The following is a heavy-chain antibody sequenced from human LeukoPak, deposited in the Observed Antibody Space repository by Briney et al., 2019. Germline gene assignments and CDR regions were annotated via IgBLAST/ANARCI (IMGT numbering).Heavy chain of an antibody. CDR3: AREHYYDTSGYYRDFDY. J-gene: IGHJ4*02. CDR2: ISGSGGST. D-gene: IGHD3-22*01. V-gene: IGHV3-23*01. Sequence: PGGSLRLSCAASGFTFSSYAMSWVRQAPGKGLEWVSAISGSGGSTYYADSVKGRFTVSRDNSKNTLYLQMDNLRAEDTAIYYCAREHYYDTSGYYRDFDYWGLGTLVTVSS. CDR1: GFTFSSYA.